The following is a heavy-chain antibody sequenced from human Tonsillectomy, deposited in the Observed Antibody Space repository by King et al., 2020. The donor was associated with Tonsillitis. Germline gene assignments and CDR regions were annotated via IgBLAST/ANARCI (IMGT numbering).Heavy chain of an antibody. J-gene: IGHJ4*02. V-gene: IGHV3-7*03. CDR3: ARVRGSMCLDY. CDR1: GFTFSSYS. CDR2: IRQDGSVK. D-gene: IGHD3-16*01. Sequence: EVQLVESGGGLVQPGGSLRLSCAASGFTFSSYSMSWVRQAPGKGLEWVANIRQDGSVKYYVDSVKGRFTVSRDNAKNSLFLQMNSLRVEDTAVYYCARVRGSMCLDYWGRGTLVTVSS.